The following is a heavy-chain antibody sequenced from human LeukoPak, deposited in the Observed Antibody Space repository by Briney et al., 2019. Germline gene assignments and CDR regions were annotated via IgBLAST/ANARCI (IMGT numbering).Heavy chain of an antibody. Sequence: GASVKVSCKASGYTFTSYGISWVRQAPGQGLEWMGWISAYNGNTNYAQKLQGRVTMTTDTSTSTAYMELRSLRSDDTAVYYCARSNYYDFWSGYSRVPDAFDIWGQGTMVTVSS. D-gene: IGHD3-3*01. CDR1: GYTFTSYG. J-gene: IGHJ3*02. V-gene: IGHV1-18*01. CDR2: ISAYNGNT. CDR3: ARSNYYDFWSGYSRVPDAFDI.